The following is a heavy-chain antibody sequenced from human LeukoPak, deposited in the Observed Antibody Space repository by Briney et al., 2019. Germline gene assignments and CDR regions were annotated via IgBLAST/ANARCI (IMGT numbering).Heavy chain of an antibody. J-gene: IGHJ4*02. D-gene: IGHD4-11*01. V-gene: IGHV3-23*01. Sequence: GGSLRLSCAASGFTFSSYAMSWVRQAPGKGLEWVSAISGSGGSTYYADSVKGRFTISRDNSKNTLYLQMGSLRAEDMAVYYCARDLLATGSNGFDYWGQGTLVTVSS. CDR1: GFTFSSYA. CDR3: ARDLLATGSNGFDY. CDR2: ISGSGGST.